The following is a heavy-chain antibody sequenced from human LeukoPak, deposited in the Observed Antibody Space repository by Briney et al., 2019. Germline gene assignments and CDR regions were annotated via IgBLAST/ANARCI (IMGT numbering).Heavy chain of an antibody. D-gene: IGHD6-13*01. J-gene: IGHJ4*02. Sequence: GGSLRLSCAPSGFTFGTYWMHWVRQAPGKGLVWVSRINPDGSRTDYADSVKGRFTISREDAKNSLYLQMNSLRAGDTAVYYCARGGVYSSPDYWGQGTLVTVSS. CDR3: ARGGVYSSPDY. CDR1: GFTFGTYW. CDR2: INPDGSRT. V-gene: IGHV3-74*01.